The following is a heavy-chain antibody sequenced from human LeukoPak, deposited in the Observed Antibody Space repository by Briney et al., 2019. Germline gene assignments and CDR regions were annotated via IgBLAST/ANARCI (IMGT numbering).Heavy chain of an antibody. J-gene: IGHJ6*02. D-gene: IGHD2-21*01. Sequence: GGSLRLPCAASGFTFSDYYMSWIRQAPGKGLEWISYISGRGSPIYYADSVKGRFTISRDNAKNSLFLQMNSLRAEDTAVYYCARVSGVLFYSMDVWGQGTTVTVSS. CDR3: ARVSGVLFYSMDV. CDR1: GFTFSDYY. V-gene: IGHV3-11*01. CDR2: ISGRGSPI.